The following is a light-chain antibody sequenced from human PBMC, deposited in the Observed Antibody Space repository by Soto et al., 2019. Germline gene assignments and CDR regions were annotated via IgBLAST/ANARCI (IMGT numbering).Light chain of an antibody. CDR1: QSISTY. J-gene: IGKJ1*01. Sequence: DIQMAQSPSSLSASVGDRVTITCRASQSISTYLNWYQQKPGKAPEFLIYSASSLQSGVPSRFSGSGSATDLTLTINCLQPEDLATYNCKHSSSPPWTVGQGTKAEIK. V-gene: IGKV1-39*01. CDR2: SAS. CDR3: KHSSSPPWT.